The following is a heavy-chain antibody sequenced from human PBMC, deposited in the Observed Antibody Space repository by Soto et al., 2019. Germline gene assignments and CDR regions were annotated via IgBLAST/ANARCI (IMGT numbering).Heavy chain of an antibody. CDR3: ARDGDTTMIPMYYSDN. D-gene: IGHD3-22*01. CDR2: ISGSGYTI. CDR1: GFSFSSYE. J-gene: IGHJ4*02. Sequence: EVQLVQSGGGLVQPGGSLRLCCAASGFSFSSYEMNWLRQAPGKGLEWVSYISGSGYTIYYADSVKGRFTISRDNAENSLCLQMNSLTAEDTAVYYCARDGDTTMIPMYYSDNWGQGSLVTVSS. V-gene: IGHV3-48*03.